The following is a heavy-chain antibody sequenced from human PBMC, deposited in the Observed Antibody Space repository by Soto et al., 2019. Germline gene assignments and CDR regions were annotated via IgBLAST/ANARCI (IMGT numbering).Heavy chain of an antibody. J-gene: IGHJ4*02. D-gene: IGHD3-22*01. Sequence: EVQLLESGGGLVQPGGSLRLSCAASGFTFSSYAMSWVRQAPGKGLEWVSAISGSGGSTYYADSVKGRFTISRDNSKNTLYLQMNSLRAEDTAAYYCATYYDSSGYVFDYWGQGTLVTVSS. CDR3: ATYYDSSGYVFDY. CDR1: GFTFSSYA. V-gene: IGHV3-23*01. CDR2: ISGSGGST.